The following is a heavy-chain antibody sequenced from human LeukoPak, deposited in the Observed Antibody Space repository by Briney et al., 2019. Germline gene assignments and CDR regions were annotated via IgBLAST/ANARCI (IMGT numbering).Heavy chain of an antibody. Sequence: SGGSLRLSCAASGFTFSSYGMHWVRQAPGKGLEWVAFIRYDGSNKYYADSVKGRFTISRDNSKNTLYLQMNSLRAEDTAVYYCAKDRAMVRGVIITTDYWGQGTLVTVSS. CDR1: GFTFSSYG. D-gene: IGHD3-10*01. J-gene: IGHJ4*02. CDR3: AKDRAMVRGVIITTDY. V-gene: IGHV3-30*02. CDR2: IRYDGSNK.